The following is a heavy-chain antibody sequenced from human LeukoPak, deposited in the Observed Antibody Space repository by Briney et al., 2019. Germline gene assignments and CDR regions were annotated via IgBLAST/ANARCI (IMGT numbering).Heavy chain of an antibody. CDR2: INHSGST. CDR3: ARGHLVTGVDY. CDR1: GGSISSYY. V-gene: IGHV4-34*01. D-gene: IGHD1-20*01. J-gene: IGHJ4*02. Sequence: SETLSLTCTVSGGSISSYYWSWIRQPPGKGLEWIGEINHSGSTNYNPSLKSRVTISVDTSKNQFSLKLSSVTAADTAVYYCARGHLVTGVDYWGQGTLVTVSS.